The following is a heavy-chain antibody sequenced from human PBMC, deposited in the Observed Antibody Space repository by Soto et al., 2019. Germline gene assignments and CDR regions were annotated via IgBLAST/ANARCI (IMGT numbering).Heavy chain of an antibody. CDR2: INPSGGST. CDR3: ARDWEPSYRTVTTLFISQGSGY. J-gene: IGHJ4*02. CDR1: GYTFTSYH. V-gene: IGHV1-46*01. Sequence: GASVKVSRKASGYTFTSYHMHWVRQAPGQGLEWMGIINPSGGSTSYAQKFQGRVTMTRDTSTSTVYMELSSLRSEDTAVYYCARDWEPSYRTVTTLFISQGSGYWGQGTLVTV. D-gene: IGHD4-4*01.